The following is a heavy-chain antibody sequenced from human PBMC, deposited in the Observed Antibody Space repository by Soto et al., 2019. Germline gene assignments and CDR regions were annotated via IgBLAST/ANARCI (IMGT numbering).Heavy chain of an antibody. CDR3: AKDLGYGDYDYYFDF. Sequence: ESGGGLVQPGRSLRLSCVASGFTFRSYAMHWVRQAPGKGLEYVSSISSNGGSTYYANSVKGRFTISRDNSKNTLYLQMGSLRAEDTAAYYCAKDLGYGDYDYYFDFWGQGTLVTVSS. J-gene: IGHJ4*02. V-gene: IGHV3-64*01. CDR2: ISSNGGST. CDR1: GFTFRSYA. D-gene: IGHD4-17*01.